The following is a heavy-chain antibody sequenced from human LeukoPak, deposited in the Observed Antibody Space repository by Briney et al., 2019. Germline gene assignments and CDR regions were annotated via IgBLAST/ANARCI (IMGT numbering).Heavy chain of an antibody. CDR3: ARRSYCGGDCYSLDY. Sequence: SETLSLTCTVSGGSISSYYWTWIRQPPGKGLEWIGYISYSGSTNYNPSLKSRVTISVDTSKNQFSLKLSSVTAADTAVYYCARRSYCGGDCYSLDYWGQGTLVTVSS. V-gene: IGHV4-59*08. CDR1: GGSISSYY. CDR2: ISYSGST. D-gene: IGHD2-21*02. J-gene: IGHJ4*02.